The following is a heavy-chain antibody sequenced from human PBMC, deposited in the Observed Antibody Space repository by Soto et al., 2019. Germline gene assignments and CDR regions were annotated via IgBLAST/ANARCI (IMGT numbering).Heavy chain of an antibody. V-gene: IGHV1-3*01. CDR3: ARELRGSYYY. CDR1: GYTFTSYA. J-gene: IGHJ4*02. Sequence: ASVKVSCQASGYTFTSYAMHWVRPAPGQRLEWMGWINAGHGNTKYSQKFQGRDTITRDTSESTAYMELSSLRSEDTAVYYCARELRGSYYYWGQGTLVTVSS. D-gene: IGHD1-26*01. CDR2: INAGHGNT.